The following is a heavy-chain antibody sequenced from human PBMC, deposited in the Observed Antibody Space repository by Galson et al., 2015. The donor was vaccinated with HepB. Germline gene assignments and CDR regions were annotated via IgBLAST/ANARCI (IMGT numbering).Heavy chain of an antibody. CDR3: ARGGSTSWLRRGVGAFDI. CDR2: IYYSGST. D-gene: IGHD2-2*01. J-gene: IGHJ3*02. V-gene: IGHV4-59*01. Sequence: TLSLTCTVSGGSISSYYWSWIRQPPGKGLEWIGYIYYSGSTNYNPSLKSRVTISVDTSKNQFSLKLSSVTAADTAVYYCARGGSTSWLRRGVGAFDIWGQGTMVTVSS. CDR1: GGSISSYY.